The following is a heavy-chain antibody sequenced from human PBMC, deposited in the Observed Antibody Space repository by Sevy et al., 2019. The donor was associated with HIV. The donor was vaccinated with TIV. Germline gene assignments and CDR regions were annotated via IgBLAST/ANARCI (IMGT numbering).Heavy chain of an antibody. D-gene: IGHD3-22*01. CDR1: GYTLTKLG. V-gene: IGHV1-24*01. CDR2: FDPEDGET. J-gene: IGHJ4*02. CDR3: ATTMAYYESSGSPFDY. Sequence: ASVKVSCKVSGYTLTKLGMHWVRQAPGKGLEWMGSFDPEDGETTYAQKFQGRLTMTEDKSTDTAYMDLSSLRSEDTAVYFCATTMAYYESSGSPFDYWGQGTVVTVSS.